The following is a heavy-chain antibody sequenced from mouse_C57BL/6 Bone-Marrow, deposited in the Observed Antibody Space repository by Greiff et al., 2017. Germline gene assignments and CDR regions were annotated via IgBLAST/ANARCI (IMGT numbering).Heavy chain of an antibody. CDR1: GYAFSSSW. D-gene: IGHD2-3*01. Sequence: QVQLQQSGPELVKPGASVKISCKASGYAFSSSWMNWVKQRPGKGLEWIGRIYPGDGDPNYNGKFKGKATLTADKSSSTAYMQLSSLTSEDSAVYFCANYDGYYVGPYWGQGTLVTVAA. V-gene: IGHV1-82*01. CDR3: ANYDGYYVGPY. J-gene: IGHJ3*01. CDR2: IYPGDGDP.